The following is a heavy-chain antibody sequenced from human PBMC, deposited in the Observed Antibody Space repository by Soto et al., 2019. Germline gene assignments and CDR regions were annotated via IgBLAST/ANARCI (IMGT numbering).Heavy chain of an antibody. J-gene: IGHJ4*02. D-gene: IGHD1-26*01. CDR3: ARRWGPTFDY. CDR1: GGSISSYY. V-gene: IGHV4-59*01. CDR2: IYYSGST. Sequence: SETLSLTCTLSGGSISSYYWSCIRQPPGKGPEWIGYIYYSGSTNYNPSLKSRVTISVDTSKNQFSLKLSSVTAADTAVYYCARRWGPTFDYWGQGTLVTVSS.